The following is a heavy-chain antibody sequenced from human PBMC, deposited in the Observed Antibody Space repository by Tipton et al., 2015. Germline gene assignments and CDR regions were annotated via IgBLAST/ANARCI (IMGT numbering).Heavy chain of an antibody. CDR2: IILVLGTT. Sequence: QSGPEVKKPGSSVKVSCKASEGTFSNYGVSWVRQAPGRGLEWMGGIILVLGTTNYAQNFQGRVTITADESTSTAYMVLSNLRSEDTAVYYCARDYFDSSGRYFDYWGQGTQVTVSS. J-gene: IGHJ4*02. D-gene: IGHD3-22*01. CDR3: ARDYFDSSGRYFDY. V-gene: IGHV1-69*01. CDR1: EGTFSNYG.